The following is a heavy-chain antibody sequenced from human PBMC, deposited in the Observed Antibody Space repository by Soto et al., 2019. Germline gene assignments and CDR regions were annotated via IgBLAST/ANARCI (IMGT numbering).Heavy chain of an antibody. CDR1: EGTCVDFD. CDR3: ARATHIVVVTAIPFDY. CDR2: IDHSGST. Sequence: LETMCVPRTVEEGTCVDFDGRCIRQQPGKGLEWIGEIDHSGSTNYNPSLKSRVTISVDTSKNQFSLKLSSVTAADTAVYYCARATHIVVVTAIPFDYWGQGTLVTVSS. D-gene: IGHD2-21*02. V-gene: IGHV4-34*01. J-gene: IGHJ4*02.